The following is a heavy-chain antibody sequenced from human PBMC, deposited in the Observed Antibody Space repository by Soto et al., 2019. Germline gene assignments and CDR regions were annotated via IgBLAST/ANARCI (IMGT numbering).Heavy chain of an antibody. CDR1: GFTFSKYR. CDR3: PRDPFACGDACSSNY. D-gene: IGHD2-21*02. Sequence: EVQLVESGGGLVKPGGSLRLSCAASGFTFSKYRMNWVRQAPGKGLEWVSYISSSSSSKFYADSVKDRFTISRDNAKSLLSLQMNRLRAEDTAVYYCPRDPFACGDACSSNYWGQGARVTVSS. J-gene: IGHJ4*02. CDR2: ISSSSSSK. V-gene: IGHV3-21*06.